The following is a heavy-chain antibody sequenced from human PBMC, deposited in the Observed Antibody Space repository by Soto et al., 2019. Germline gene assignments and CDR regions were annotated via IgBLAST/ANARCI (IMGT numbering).Heavy chain of an antibody. D-gene: IGHD6-19*01. CDR3: ARDKTWLTDY. CDR1: GYTFTSYG. V-gene: IGHV1-18*04. Sequence: AASVKVSCKASGYTFTSYGISWVGQAPGQGLEWMGWISAYNGDTNYAQKLQGRVTMTTDTSTSTAYMELRSLRSDDTAVYYCARDKTWLTDYWGQGTLVTVSS. J-gene: IGHJ4*02. CDR2: ISAYNGDT.